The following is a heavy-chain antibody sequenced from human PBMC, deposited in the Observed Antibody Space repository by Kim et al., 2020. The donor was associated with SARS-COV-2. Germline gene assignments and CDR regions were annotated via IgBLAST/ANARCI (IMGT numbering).Heavy chain of an antibody. D-gene: IGHD4-4*01. J-gene: IGHJ4*02. Sequence: GGSLRLSCAASGFTFSSYAMHWVRQAPGKGLEWVAVISYDGSNKYYADSVKGRFTISRDNSKNTLYLQMNSLRAEDTAVYYCARARMPGNSGECFDYWGQGTLVTVSS. CDR3: ARARMPGNSGECFDY. CDR1: GFTFSSYA. CDR2: ISYDGSNK. V-gene: IGHV3-30-3*01.